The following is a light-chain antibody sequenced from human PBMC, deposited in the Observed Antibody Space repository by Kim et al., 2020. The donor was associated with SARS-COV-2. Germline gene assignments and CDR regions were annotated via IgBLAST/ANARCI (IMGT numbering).Light chain of an antibody. CDR1: QNIGSN. J-gene: IGKJ4*01. CDR2: GAS. V-gene: IGKV3-15*01. Sequence: DIVMTQSPATLSVSPGERATLSCRASQNIGSNLAWYQQKPGQAPRLLIFGASTRATGIPARFSDSGSGTEFTLTISSLQSEDFVLYYCQHYNKLPLTFGGGTKVDIK. CDR3: QHYNKLPLT.